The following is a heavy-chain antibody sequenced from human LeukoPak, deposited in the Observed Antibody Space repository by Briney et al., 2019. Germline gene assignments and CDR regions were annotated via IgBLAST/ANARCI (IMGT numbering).Heavy chain of an antibody. CDR1: GGSISSSSYY. CDR2: IYYSGST. D-gene: IGHD6-19*01. J-gene: IGHJ4*02. Sequence: PSETLSLTCTVSGGSISSSSYYWGWIRQPPGKGLEWIGSIYYSGSTYYNPSLKSRVTISVDTSKNQFSLKLSSVTAADTAVYYCARGGWAYGYSSGWYVNYFDYWGQGTLVTVSS. V-gene: IGHV4-39*07. CDR3: ARGGWAYGYSSGWYVNYFDY.